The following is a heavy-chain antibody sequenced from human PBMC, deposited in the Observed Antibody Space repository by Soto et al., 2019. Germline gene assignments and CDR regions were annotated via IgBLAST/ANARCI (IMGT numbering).Heavy chain of an antibody. CDR3: ARERPDGSRLDP. D-gene: IGHD6-13*01. V-gene: IGHV4-59*12. CDR1: GGSISTYY. Sequence: SETLSLTCTVSGGSISTYYWSWVRQPPGKGLEWIGYIYHSGSTNYNPSLESRVTMSVDTSKNQFSLKLSSVAAADTAVYYCARERPDGSRLDPWGQGTLVTVSS. J-gene: IGHJ5*02. CDR2: IYHSGST.